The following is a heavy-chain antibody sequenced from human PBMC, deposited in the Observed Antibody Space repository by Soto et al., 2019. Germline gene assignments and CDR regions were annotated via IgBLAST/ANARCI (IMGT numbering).Heavy chain of an antibody. CDR1: GYTLTELS. CDR3: ATQNLHGSGSYYGKGLYYYYGMDV. V-gene: IGHV1-24*01. Sequence: ASVKVSCKVSGYTLTELSMHWVRQAPGKGLEWMGGFDPEDGETIYAQKFQGRVTMTEDTSTDTAYMELSSLRSEDTAVYYCATQNLHGSGSYYGKGLYYYYGMDVWGQGTTVTVSS. CDR2: FDPEDGET. D-gene: IGHD3-10*01. J-gene: IGHJ6*02.